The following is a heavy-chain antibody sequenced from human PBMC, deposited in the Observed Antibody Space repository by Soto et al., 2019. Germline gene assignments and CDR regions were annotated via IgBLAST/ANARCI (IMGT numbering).Heavy chain of an antibody. V-gene: IGHV3-33*01. CDR3: ARGTRDGPDV. CDR1: GFSFNSYG. CDR2: IWYDGSNK. Sequence: QVQLVESGGGVVQPGRSLRLSCAASGFSFNSYGMHWVRQAPGKGLEWVVFIWYDGSNKYYADSVKGRFTISRDNSKNTLYMQMNSLRAEGRAVYYCARGTRDGPDVWGQGTTVTVSS. D-gene: IGHD2-8*01. J-gene: IGHJ6*01.